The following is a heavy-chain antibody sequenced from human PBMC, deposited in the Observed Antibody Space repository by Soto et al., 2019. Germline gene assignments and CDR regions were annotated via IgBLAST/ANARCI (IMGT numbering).Heavy chain of an antibody. V-gene: IGHV3-33*01. D-gene: IGHD5-12*01. CDR2: IWYDGSNK. CDR1: GFTFSSYG. CDR3: AREEGMATIPWFDT. J-gene: IGHJ5*02. Sequence: QVQLVESGGGVVQPGRSLRLSCAASGFTFSSYGMHWVRQAPGKGLEWVAVIWYDGSNKYYADSVKGRFTISRDNSKNTLYLQMNSLRAEDTAVYYCAREEGMATIPWFDTWGQGTLVTVSS.